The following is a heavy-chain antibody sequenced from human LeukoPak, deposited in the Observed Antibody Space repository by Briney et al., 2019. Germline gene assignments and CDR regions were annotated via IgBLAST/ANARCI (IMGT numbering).Heavy chain of an antibody. CDR1: GGSISSYY. J-gene: IGHJ6*02. CDR2: IYYSGST. D-gene: IGHD2-2*01. V-gene: IGHV4-59*01. CDR3: ARARCSSTSCYVHYGMDV. Sequence: SETLSLTCTVSGGSISSYYWSWIRQPPGEGLEWIGYIYYSGSTNYNPSLKSRVTISVDTSKNQFSLKLSSVTAADTAVYYCARARCSSTSCYVHYGMDVWGQGTTVTVSS.